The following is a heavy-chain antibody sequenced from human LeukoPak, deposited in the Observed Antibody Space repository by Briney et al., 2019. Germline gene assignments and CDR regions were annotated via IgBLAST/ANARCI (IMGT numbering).Heavy chain of an antibody. D-gene: IGHD3-3*01. Sequence: ASVKVSCKASGYSFTTYALNWVRQAPGQGLEWMGWINTKTGTPTYAQDFRGRFVFFLDTSGSTAYLQISSLKAEDTAVYYCARVFGTTIFGIVSKYGNDYWGQGTLVTVSS. CDR1: GYSFTTYA. J-gene: IGHJ4*02. V-gene: IGHV7-4-1*02. CDR3: ARVFGTTIFGIVSKYGNDY. CDR2: INTKTGTP.